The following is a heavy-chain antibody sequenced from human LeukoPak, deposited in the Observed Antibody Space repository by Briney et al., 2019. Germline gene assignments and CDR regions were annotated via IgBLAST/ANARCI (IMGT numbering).Heavy chain of an antibody. Sequence: GASVKVSCKASGYTLTSYGISWVRQAPGQGLEWMGWISAYNGNTNYAQKLQGRVTMTTDTSTSTAYMELRSLRSDDTAVYYCARDSVTPTLGQYYFDYWGQGTLVTVSS. V-gene: IGHV1-18*01. CDR2: ISAYNGNT. J-gene: IGHJ4*02. CDR1: GYTLTSYG. CDR3: ARDSVTPTLGQYYFDY. D-gene: IGHD4-17*01.